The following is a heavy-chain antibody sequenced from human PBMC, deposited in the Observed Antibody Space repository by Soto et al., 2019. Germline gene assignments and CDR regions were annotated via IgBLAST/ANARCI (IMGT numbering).Heavy chain of an antibody. CDR2: IYYSGST. J-gene: IGHJ6*02. CDR3: ASRGVAGTHYVMDL. V-gene: IGHV4-59*01. D-gene: IGHD6-19*01. CDR1: GGSINSFY. Sequence: PSETLSLTCTVSGGSINSFYWSWIRQPPGKGLEWIGYIYYSGSTNYNPSLESRVTISRDTSKNQFSLKLTSVTAADTAVYYCASRGVAGTHYVMDLWGPGTTVTVS.